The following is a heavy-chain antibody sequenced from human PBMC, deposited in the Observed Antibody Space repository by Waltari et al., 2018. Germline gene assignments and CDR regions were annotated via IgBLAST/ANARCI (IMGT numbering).Heavy chain of an antibody. CDR3: ADWNHVDY. D-gene: IGHD1-1*01. CDR1: GFTFGSHY. V-gene: IGHV3-23*01. J-gene: IGHJ4*02. Sequence: EVQLLESGGGLVQPGGSLKLSCATSGFTFGSHYMSWVRQAPGKGLGWVFIIGGRGGTRYVDSVKGRFTISRDNSKNTLYLQMNSLRVEDTAVYYCADWNHVDYWGQGTLVTVSS. CDR2: IGGRGGTR.